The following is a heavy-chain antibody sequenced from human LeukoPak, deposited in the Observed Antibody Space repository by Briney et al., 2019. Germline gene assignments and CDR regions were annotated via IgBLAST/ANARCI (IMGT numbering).Heavy chain of an antibody. J-gene: IGHJ4*02. CDR2: TKSKTDGGTT. Sequence: GGSLRLSCAASGFTFSNYWMTWVRQAPGKGLEWVGRTKSKTDGGTTDYAAPVKGRFTISRDDSKNSLYLQMNSLKTEDTAVYYCTTVQPYYYDSSGYYIIDYWGQGTLVTVSS. CDR1: GFTFSNYW. D-gene: IGHD3-22*01. V-gene: IGHV3-15*01. CDR3: TTVQPYYYDSSGYYIIDY.